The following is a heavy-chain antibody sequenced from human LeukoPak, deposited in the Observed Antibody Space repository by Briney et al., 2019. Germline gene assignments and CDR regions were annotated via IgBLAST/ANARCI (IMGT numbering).Heavy chain of an antibody. CDR1: GFTFSSYA. CDR2: ISGSGGST. V-gene: IGHV3-23*01. D-gene: IGHD4-11*01. J-gene: IGHJ4*02. Sequence: QPGGSLRLSCAASGFTFSSYAMSWVRQAPGKGLEWVSAISGSGGSTYYADSVKGRFTISRDNSKNTLYLQMNSLRADDTAVYYCAKDQRMTTVTPYFDYWGQGTLVTVSS. CDR3: AKDQRMTTVTPYFDY.